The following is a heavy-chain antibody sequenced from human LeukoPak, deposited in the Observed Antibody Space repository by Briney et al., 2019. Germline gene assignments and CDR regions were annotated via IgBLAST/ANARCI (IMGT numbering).Heavy chain of an antibody. CDR3: ARWWFPGFDY. V-gene: IGHV4-34*01. D-gene: IGHD2-15*01. J-gene: IGHJ4*02. Sequence: SGTLSLTRAVYRGSFSGYYWSWIRQPPGKGLERIEQINHSRRTNYNPSLKSRVTISVDTYKNQFSLKLSSVTAADTAVYYCARWWFPGFDYWGQGTLVTVSS. CDR1: RGSFSGYY. CDR2: INHSRRT.